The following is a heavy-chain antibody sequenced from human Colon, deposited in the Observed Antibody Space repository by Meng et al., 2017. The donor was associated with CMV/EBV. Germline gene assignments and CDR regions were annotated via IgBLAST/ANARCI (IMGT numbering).Heavy chain of an antibody. CDR1: GFTFGTYE. CDR2: ISSNGAST. J-gene: IGHJ4*02. Sequence: LSLTCAASGFTFGTYEMTWVRQAPGKGLEWVSYISSNGASTHYADSVKGRFIISRDNVNNSLWLQMNSLTAEDSAVYYCVRCGYNYGSGFDQWGQGTLVTVSS. CDR3: VRCGYNYGSGFDQ. V-gene: IGHV3-48*03. D-gene: IGHD5-24*01.